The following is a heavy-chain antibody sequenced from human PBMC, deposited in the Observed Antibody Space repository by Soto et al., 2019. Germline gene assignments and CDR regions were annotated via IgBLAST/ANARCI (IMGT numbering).Heavy chain of an antibody. CDR2: ISYDGSNK. J-gene: IGHJ6*02. D-gene: IGHD4-4*01. Sequence: GGSLRLSCAASGFTFSSYGMHWVRQAPGKGLEWVAVISYDGSNKYYADSVKGRFTISRDNSKNTLYLQMNSLRAEDTAVYYCAKDRGRMTTVIGTAGYYYYYGMDVWGQGTTVTVSS. V-gene: IGHV3-30*18. CDR3: AKDRGRMTTVIGTAGYYYYYGMDV. CDR1: GFTFSSYG.